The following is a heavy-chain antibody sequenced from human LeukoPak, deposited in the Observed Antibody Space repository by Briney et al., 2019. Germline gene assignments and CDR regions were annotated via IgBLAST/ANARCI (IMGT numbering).Heavy chain of an antibody. CDR3: AREEQQLGTVDP. CDR1: GFTFSSYS. D-gene: IGHD6-13*01. CDR2: ISSSSSYI. Sequence: GSLRLSCAASGFTFSSYSMNWVRQAPGKGLEWVSSISSSSSYIYYADSVKGRFTISRDNAKNSLYLQMNSLRAEDTAVYYCAREEQQLGTVDPWGQGTLVTVSS. V-gene: IGHV3-21*01. J-gene: IGHJ5*02.